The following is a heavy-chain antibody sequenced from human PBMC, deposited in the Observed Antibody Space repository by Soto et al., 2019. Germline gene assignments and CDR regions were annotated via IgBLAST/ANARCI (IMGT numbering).Heavy chain of an antibody. V-gene: IGHV6-1*01. CDR2: TYYRSKWYN. Sequence: PSQTLSLTCAISGDSVSSNSAAWNWIRQSPSRGLEWLGRTYYRSKWYNDYAVSVKSRITINPDTSKNQFSLQLNSVTPEDTAVYYCARERRFLEWLRYYYYYGMDVWGQGTTVTVSS. CDR1: GDSVSSNSAA. CDR3: ARERRFLEWLRYYYYYGMDV. D-gene: IGHD3-3*01. J-gene: IGHJ6*02.